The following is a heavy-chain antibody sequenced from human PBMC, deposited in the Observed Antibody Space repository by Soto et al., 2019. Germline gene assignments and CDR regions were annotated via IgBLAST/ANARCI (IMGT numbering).Heavy chain of an antibody. V-gene: IGHV4-34*01. CDR1: GGSFSGYY. J-gene: IGHJ4*02. D-gene: IGHD3-22*01. CDR3: ARLGGYYQAFVS. CDR2: INHSGST. Sequence: PSETLSLTCAVYGGSFSGYYWTWIRQPPGTGLEWIGEINHSGSTNYNPSLKSRVTISVDTSKNQFSLKLTSVTAADTAVYYCARLGGYYQAFVSWGQGTLVTVS.